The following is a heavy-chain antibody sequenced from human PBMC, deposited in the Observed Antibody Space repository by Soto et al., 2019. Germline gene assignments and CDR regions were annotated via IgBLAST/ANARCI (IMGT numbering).Heavy chain of an antibody. CDR1: GGSISDDTYY. CDR2: IYYSGTS. D-gene: IGHD2-2*01. CDR3: AFFHCTSPGCDPLAS. V-gene: IGHV4-39*01. Sequence: PTETLSLTCTVSGGSISDDTYYWGWIRQPPGKGLEWIGSIYYSGTSSYNPSLESRVTMSVDTSKKQLSLRLRSVTATDTAVYYCAFFHCTSPGCDPLASRGHGTLVTVSS. J-gene: IGHJ1*01.